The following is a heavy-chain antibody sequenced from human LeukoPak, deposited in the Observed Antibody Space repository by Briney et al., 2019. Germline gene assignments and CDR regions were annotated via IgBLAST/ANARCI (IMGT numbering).Heavy chain of an antibody. V-gene: IGHV4-34*01. CDR1: GGSFSGYY. D-gene: IGHD3-10*01. Sequence: SETLSLTCAVYGGSFSGYYWSWIRQPPGKGLEWIGEINHSGSTNYTPSLKSRVIISVDKSKNQFSLQVSSVTAADTATYYCARGELASGFDYWGQGTLVTVSS. J-gene: IGHJ4*02. CDR3: ARGELASGFDY. CDR2: INHSGST.